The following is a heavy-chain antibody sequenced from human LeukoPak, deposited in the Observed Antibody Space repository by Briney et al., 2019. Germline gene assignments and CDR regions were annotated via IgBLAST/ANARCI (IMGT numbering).Heavy chain of an antibody. CDR3: ARARYSYALNFDY. V-gene: IGHV4-59*01. D-gene: IGHD5-18*01. J-gene: IGHJ4*02. CDR1: GGTISNYY. Sequence: PSETLSLTCTVSGGTISNYYWSWIRQPPGKGLEWIGYIYYSGSTNYNPSLKSRVSISVDTSKNQFSLKLSSVTAADTAVYYCARARYSYALNFDYWGQGTLVTVSS. CDR2: IYYSGST.